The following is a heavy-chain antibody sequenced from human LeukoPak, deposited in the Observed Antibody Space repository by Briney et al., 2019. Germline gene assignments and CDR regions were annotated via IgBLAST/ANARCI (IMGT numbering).Heavy chain of an antibody. CDR2: FDPEDGET. CDR3: ATVVGATGNWFDP. Sequence: ASVTVSFKFSGYTLTELSMHWVRQAPGKGREGMGGFDPEDGETIYAQKFQGRVTMTEDTSTDTAYMELSSLRSEDTAVYYCATVVGATGNWFDPWGQGTLVTVSS. J-gene: IGHJ5*02. CDR1: GYTLTELS. D-gene: IGHD1-26*01. V-gene: IGHV1-24*01.